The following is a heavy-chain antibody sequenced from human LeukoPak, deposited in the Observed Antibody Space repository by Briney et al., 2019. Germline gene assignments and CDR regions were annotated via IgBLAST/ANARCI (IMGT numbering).Heavy chain of an antibody. Sequence: GESLKISCKGSGYSFTSYWIGRVRQMPGKGLEWMGIIYPGDSDTRYSPSFQGQVTISADKSISTAYLQWSSLKASDTAMYYCARHRRYSGYDSDWFDPWGQGTLVTVSS. V-gene: IGHV5-51*01. CDR3: ARHRRYSGYDSDWFDP. J-gene: IGHJ5*02. D-gene: IGHD5-12*01. CDR1: GYSFTSYW. CDR2: IYPGDSDT.